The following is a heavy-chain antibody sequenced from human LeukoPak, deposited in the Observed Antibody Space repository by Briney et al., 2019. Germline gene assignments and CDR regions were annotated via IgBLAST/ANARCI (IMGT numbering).Heavy chain of an antibody. V-gene: IGHV1-69*13. J-gene: IGHJ6*02. Sequence: GASVTVSCKASGGTFSSYAISWVRQAPGQGLEWMEGIIPIFGTANYAQKFQGRVTITADESTSTAYMELSSLRSEDTAVYYCASLVRVIPDYYGMDVWGQGTTVTVSS. CDR1: GGTFSSYA. CDR3: ASLVRVIPDYYGMDV. CDR2: IIPIFGTA. D-gene: IGHD2/OR15-2a*01.